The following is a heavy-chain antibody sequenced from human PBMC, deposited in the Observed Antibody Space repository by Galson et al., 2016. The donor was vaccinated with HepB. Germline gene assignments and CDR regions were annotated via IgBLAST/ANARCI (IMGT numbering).Heavy chain of an antibody. D-gene: IGHD3-10*01. CDR3: ARGGATPMVLKY. J-gene: IGHJ4*02. CDR2: INHSGRT. CDR1: GGSFTDYY. Sequence: SETLSLTCAVYGGSFTDYYWSWIRQPPGKGLEWIGEINHSGRTKYNPSLKSRVTISVDTSKNQISLHVRSVTAADTAVYYCARGGATPMVLKYWGQGSLVTVSS. V-gene: IGHV4-34*01.